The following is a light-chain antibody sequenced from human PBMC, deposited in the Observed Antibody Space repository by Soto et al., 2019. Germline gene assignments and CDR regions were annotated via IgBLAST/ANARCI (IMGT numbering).Light chain of an antibody. CDR1: QTFGSN. CDR3: QQYNNWPGT. J-gene: IGKJ1*01. Sequence: EIVLTQSPGTLSVSPGERATLSCRASQTFGSNLAWYQQKPGQAPRLLIYGASTRATGIPARFSGSGSGTEFTLTISSLQSEDFAVYYCQQYNNWPGTFGQGTKVDIK. V-gene: IGKV3-15*01. CDR2: GAS.